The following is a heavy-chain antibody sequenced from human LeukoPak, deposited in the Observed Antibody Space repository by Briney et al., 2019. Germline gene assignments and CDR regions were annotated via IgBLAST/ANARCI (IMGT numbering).Heavy chain of an antibody. V-gene: IGHV3-11*04. D-gene: IGHD3-16*02. J-gene: IGHJ4*02. CDR3: ARDSSDGGTSSYRQSDY. CDR1: GFTFSDYY. Sequence: GGSLRLSCAASGFTFSDYYMSWIRQAPGKGLEWVSYISSSGSTIYYADSVKGRFTISRDNANNSLYLQMNNLSAEDTAVYYCARDSSDGGTSSYRQSDYWGQGTLVTVSS. CDR2: ISSSGSTI.